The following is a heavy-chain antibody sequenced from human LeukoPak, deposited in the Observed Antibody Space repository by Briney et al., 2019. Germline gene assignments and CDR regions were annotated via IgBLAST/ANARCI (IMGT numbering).Heavy chain of an antibody. CDR3: ARIPDTLIVVAYDY. J-gene: IGHJ4*02. CDR2: VYTSGST. V-gene: IGHV4-61*02. D-gene: IGHD3-22*01. Sequence: SQTLSLTCTVSGGSISSGSYYWSWIRQPAGKGLEWIGRVYTSGSTNYNPSLKSRVTISVDTSKNQFFLKLSSVTAADTAVYYCARIPDTLIVVAYDYWGQGTLVTVSS. CDR1: GGSISSGSYY.